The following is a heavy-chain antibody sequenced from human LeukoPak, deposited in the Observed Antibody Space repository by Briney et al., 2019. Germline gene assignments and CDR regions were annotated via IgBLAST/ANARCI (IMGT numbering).Heavy chain of an antibody. D-gene: IGHD2-15*01. J-gene: IGHJ2*01. CDR3: ERGVCSGGSCLLSNWYFDL. Sequence: QSGGSLRLSCEASGFTFTKFWSSWVRQAPGKGLEWVANIQEDGKKENYVDSVRGRFTISRDNAKNSLDLLMNSLRAEDTAVYYCERGVCSGGSCLLSNWYFDLWGRGTLVTVSS. CDR2: IQEDGKKE. CDR1: GFTFTKFW. V-gene: IGHV3-7*01.